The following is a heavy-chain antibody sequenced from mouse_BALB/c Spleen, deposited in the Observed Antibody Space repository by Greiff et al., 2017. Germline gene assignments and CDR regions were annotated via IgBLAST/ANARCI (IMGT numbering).Heavy chain of an antibody. J-gene: IGHJ3*01. D-gene: IGHD2-2*01. CDR3: TKGYDAGFAY. CDR1: GYTFTSYY. V-gene: IGHV1S56*01. Sequence: VKLMESGPELVKPGASVRISCKASGYTFTSYYIHWVKQRPGQGLEWIGWIYPGNVNTKYNEKFKGKATLTADKSSSTAYMQLSSLTSEDSAVYYCTKGYDAGFAYWGQGTLVTVSA. CDR2: IYPGNVNT.